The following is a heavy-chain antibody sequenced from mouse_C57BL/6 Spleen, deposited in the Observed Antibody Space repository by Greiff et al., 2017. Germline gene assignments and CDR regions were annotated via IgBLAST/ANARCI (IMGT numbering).Heavy chain of an antibody. J-gene: IGHJ3*01. V-gene: IGHV1-39*01. CDR2: INPNYGTP. CDR1: GYSFTDYN. D-gene: IGHD2-5*01. CDR3: ASPLFYYSNWFAY. Sequence: VQLQQSGPELVKPGASVKISCKASGYSFTDYNMNWVKQSNGKSLEWIGVINPNYGTPSYNQKFKGKATLTVEQSSSTAYMQLNSLTSEDSAVYYCASPLFYYSNWFAYWGQGTLVTVSA.